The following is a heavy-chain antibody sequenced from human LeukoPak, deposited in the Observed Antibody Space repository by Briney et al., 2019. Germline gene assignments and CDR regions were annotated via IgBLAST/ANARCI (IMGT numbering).Heavy chain of an antibody. CDR3: ARGYYDSSGYQDY. CDR2: IKIKTVVGTT. Sequence: GGLLRLPCAALGTTLRNAGTRWVRQAPGKGLGGVGCIKIKTVVGTTDYAAPVKGRFTISRDDSKNTLYLQMNSLRAEDTAVYYCARGYYDSSGYQDYWGQGTLVTVSS. D-gene: IGHD3-22*01. V-gene: IGHV3-15*01. CDR1: GTTLRNAG. J-gene: IGHJ4*02.